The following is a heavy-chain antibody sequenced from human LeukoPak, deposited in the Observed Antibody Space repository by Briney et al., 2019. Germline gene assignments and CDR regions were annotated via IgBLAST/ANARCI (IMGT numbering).Heavy chain of an antibody. V-gene: IGHV4-34*01. CDR2: INHSGST. CDR3: ANVLITVMPNYFDY. Sequence: SETLSLTCAVYGGSFSGYYWSWIRQPPGKGLEWIGEINHSGSTNYNPSLKSRVTISVDTSKNQFSLKLSSVTAADTAVYYCANVLITVMPNYFDYWGQGTLVTVSS. CDR1: GGSFSGYY. D-gene: IGHD4-17*01. J-gene: IGHJ4*02.